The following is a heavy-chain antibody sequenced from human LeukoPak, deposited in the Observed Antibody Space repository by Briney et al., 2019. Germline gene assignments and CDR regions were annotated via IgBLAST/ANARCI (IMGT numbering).Heavy chain of an antibody. D-gene: IGHD3-10*01. J-gene: IGHJ4*02. CDR1: GFTFSSYW. CDR3: ARGGSSITMLRGLFDY. V-gene: IGHV3-74*01. CDR2: INSDGSST. Sequence: PGGSLRLSCAASGFTFSSYWMPWVRQAPGKGLVWVSRINSDGSSTSYADSVKGRFTISRDNAKNTLYLQMNSLRAEDTAVYYCARGGSSITMLRGLFDYWGQGTLVTVSS.